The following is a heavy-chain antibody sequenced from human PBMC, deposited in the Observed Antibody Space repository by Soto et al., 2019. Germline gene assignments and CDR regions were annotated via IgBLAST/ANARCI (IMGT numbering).Heavy chain of an antibody. Sequence: SETLSLTCAVSGGSISSYYWSWIRQPPGKGLEWIGYIYHSGSTNYNPSLKSRVTISVDKSKNQFSLKLSSVTAADTAVYYCARALSGIAAAWHNWFDPWGQGTLVTVSS. D-gene: IGHD6-13*01. J-gene: IGHJ5*02. CDR2: IYHSGST. CDR1: GGSISSYY. CDR3: ARALSGIAAAWHNWFDP. V-gene: IGHV4-59*12.